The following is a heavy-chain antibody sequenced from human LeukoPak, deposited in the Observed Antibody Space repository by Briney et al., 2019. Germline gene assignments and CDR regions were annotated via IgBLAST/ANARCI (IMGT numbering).Heavy chain of an antibody. D-gene: IGHD3-10*01. Sequence: ASVKVSCKASGYTFTSYAMNWVRQAPGQGLEWMGWINTNTGNPTYAQGFTGRFVFSLDTSVSTAYLQISSLKAEDTAVYYCARQVVLVGSGSYYWFDPWGQGTLVTVSS. V-gene: IGHV7-4-1*02. CDR2: INTNTGNP. J-gene: IGHJ5*02. CDR3: ARQVVLVGSGSYYWFDP. CDR1: GYTFTSYA.